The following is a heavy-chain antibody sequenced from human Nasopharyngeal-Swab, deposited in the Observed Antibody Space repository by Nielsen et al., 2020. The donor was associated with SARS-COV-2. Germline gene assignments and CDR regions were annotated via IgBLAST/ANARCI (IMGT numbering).Heavy chain of an antibody. Sequence: GESLKISCAASGFTFSSYAMSWVRQAPGKGLEWVSCVGGSGVTTFYADSVKGRFTISTDNAKNMLYLQMNSLRVEDTAVYYCAKDLKVTAYYYYYGMDVWGQGTTVTVSS. V-gene: IGHV3-23*01. CDR3: AKDLKVTAYYYYYGMDV. CDR2: VGGSGVTT. CDR1: GFTFSSYA. D-gene: IGHD2-21*02. J-gene: IGHJ6*02.